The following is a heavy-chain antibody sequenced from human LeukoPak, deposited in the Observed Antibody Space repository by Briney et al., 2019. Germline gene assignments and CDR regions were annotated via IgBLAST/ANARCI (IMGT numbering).Heavy chain of an antibody. D-gene: IGHD3-10*01. CDR2: INPSGGST. CDR1: GYTFTSYY. CDR3: AREVPNGMDV. V-gene: IGHV1-46*01. Sequence: ASVKVSCKASGYTFTSYYMHWVRQAPGQGLEWMGIINPSGGSTSYAQKFQGRVTMTRDTSTSTAYMELRSLRSDDTAVYYCAREVPNGMDVWGQGTTVTVSS. J-gene: IGHJ6*02.